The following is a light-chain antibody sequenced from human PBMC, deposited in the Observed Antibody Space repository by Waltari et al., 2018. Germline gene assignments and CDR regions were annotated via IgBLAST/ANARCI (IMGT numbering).Light chain of an antibody. Sequence: DIQMTQSPSTLSASVGDSVTITCRASQSISNWLAWYQQKPGKAPKVLIYKASSLQSGVASRFSGSGSGTEFTLTISSLQPDDFATYYCQHYNSYSVTFGPGTKVDI. CDR3: QHYNSYSVT. V-gene: IGKV1-5*03. CDR1: QSISNW. CDR2: KAS. J-gene: IGKJ3*01.